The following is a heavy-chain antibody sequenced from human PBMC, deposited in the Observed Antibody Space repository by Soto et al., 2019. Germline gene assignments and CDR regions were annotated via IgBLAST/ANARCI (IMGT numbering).Heavy chain of an antibody. J-gene: IGHJ4*02. D-gene: IGHD2-2*01. Sequence: SETLSLTCAVSGGSISSGGYSWSWIRQPPGKGLEWIGYIYHSGSTYYNPSLKSRVTISVDRSKNQFSLKLSSVTAADTAVYYCARLYCSSTSCLDYWGQGTLVTAPQ. CDR3: ARLYCSSTSCLDY. V-gene: IGHV4-30-2*01. CDR2: IYHSGST. CDR1: GGSISSGGYS.